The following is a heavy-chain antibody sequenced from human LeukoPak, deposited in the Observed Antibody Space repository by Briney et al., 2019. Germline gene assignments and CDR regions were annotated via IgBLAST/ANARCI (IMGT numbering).Heavy chain of an antibody. V-gene: IGHV1-18*04. D-gene: IGHD3-22*01. Sequence: GASVKVSCKAFGYSFTGYHLHWVRQAPRQGLEWMGWISAYNGNTNYAQKLQGRVTMTTDTSTSTAYMELRSLRSDDTAVYYCARGRYYYDSSGLIDYWGQGTLVTVSS. CDR2: ISAYNGNT. CDR3: ARGRYYYDSSGLIDY. CDR1: GYSFTGYH. J-gene: IGHJ4*02.